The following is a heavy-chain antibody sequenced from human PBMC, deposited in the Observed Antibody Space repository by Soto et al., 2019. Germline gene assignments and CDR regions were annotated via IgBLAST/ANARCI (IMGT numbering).Heavy chain of an antibody. CDR2: INVGNGHT. J-gene: IGHJ6*02. CDR1: GYTFSSDA. CDR3: ARAYCSSTSCDGYYYYGLDV. Sequence: ASVKVSCKASGYTFSSDAMHWVRQAPGQGLEWMGWINVGNGHTKYSQKFQGRVTITRDTSANTAYMELSSLRSEDTAVYYCARAYCSSTSCDGYYYYGLDVWGQGTTVTV. V-gene: IGHV1-3*01. D-gene: IGHD2-2*01.